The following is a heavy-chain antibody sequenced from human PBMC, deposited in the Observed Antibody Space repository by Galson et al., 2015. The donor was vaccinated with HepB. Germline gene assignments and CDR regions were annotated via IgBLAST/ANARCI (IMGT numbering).Heavy chain of an antibody. J-gene: IGHJ4*02. CDR3: AQRGGY. V-gene: IGHV2-5*01. CDR2: IYWHDAR. Sequence: PALVKPTQTLTLTCTFSGFSLSTIGMGVGWVRQPPGKALEWLALIYWHDARRYSPSLEHRLTITKDTSKNQVVLTMTNMDPVDTATYYCAQRGGYWGQGTLVTVSS. CDR1: GFSLSTIGMG. D-gene: IGHD3-10*01.